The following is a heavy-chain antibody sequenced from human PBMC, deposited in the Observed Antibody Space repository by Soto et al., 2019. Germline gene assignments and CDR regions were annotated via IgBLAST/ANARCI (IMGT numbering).Heavy chain of an antibody. CDR2: ISGSGGST. D-gene: IGHD2-15*01. CDR3: AKAYYCSGGSCISNFDY. J-gene: IGHJ4*02. CDR1: GFTFSSYA. V-gene: IGHV3-23*01. Sequence: GGSLRLSCAASGFTFSSYAMSWVRQAPGKGLEWVSAISGSGGSTYYADSVKGRFTISRDNSKNTLYLQMNSLRAEDTAVYYCAKAYYCSGGSCISNFDYWGQGTLVTVSS.